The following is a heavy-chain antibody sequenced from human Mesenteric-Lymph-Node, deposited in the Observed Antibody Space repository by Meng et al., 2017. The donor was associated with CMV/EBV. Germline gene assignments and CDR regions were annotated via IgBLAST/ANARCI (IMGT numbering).Heavy chain of an antibody. CDR2: IKEDGSDK. D-gene: IGHD5-12*01. V-gene: IGHV3-7*01. CDR3: ARDSSGYDC. Sequence: GESLKISCAASGFTFSSYWTSWVRQAPGKAPEWVANIKEDGSDKYYVDSVKGRFTISRDNGKNSLSLQMNSLRDEDTAIYYCARDSSGYDCWGQGTLVTVSS. CDR1: GFTFSSYW. J-gene: IGHJ4*02.